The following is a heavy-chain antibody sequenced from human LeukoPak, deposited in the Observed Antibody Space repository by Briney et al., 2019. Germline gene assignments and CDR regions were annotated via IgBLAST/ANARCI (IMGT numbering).Heavy chain of an antibody. CDR2: IIPIFGTA. Sequence: SVKVSCKASGGTFSSYAISWVRQAPGQGLEWMGRIIPIFGTANYAQKFQGSVTITTDESTSTAYMELSSLRSEDTAVYYCARDLNWKYFDYWGQGTLVTVSS. CDR1: GGTFSSYA. D-gene: IGHD1-20*01. J-gene: IGHJ4*02. V-gene: IGHV1-69*05. CDR3: ARDLNWKYFDY.